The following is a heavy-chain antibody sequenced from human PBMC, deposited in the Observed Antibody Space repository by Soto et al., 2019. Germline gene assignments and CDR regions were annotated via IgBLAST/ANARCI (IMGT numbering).Heavy chain of an antibody. Sequence: GGSLRLSCAAFGFTLSSYSMHWVRQAPGKGLEWVSVISYDGNKKLYGDSVKGRFSISRDTSKNTVYLQMNSLRPEDTAVYYCARSIAVAGLDYWGQGTLGTVS. D-gene: IGHD6-19*01. V-gene: IGHV3-30-3*01. J-gene: IGHJ4*02. CDR2: ISYDGNKK. CDR1: GFTLSSYS. CDR3: ARSIAVAGLDY.